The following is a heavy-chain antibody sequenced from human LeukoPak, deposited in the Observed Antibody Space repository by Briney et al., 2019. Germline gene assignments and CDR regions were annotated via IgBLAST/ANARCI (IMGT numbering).Heavy chain of an antibody. CDR2: IYYSGST. Sequence: SETLSLTCTVSGGSISSYYWSWIRQPPGKGLEWIGYIYYSGSTNYNPSLKSRVTISVDTSKNQFSLKLSSVTAAATAVYYCARGSWLAGKYYYYMDVWGKGTTVTVSS. V-gene: IGHV4-59*01. J-gene: IGHJ6*03. CDR3: ARGSWLAGKYYYYMDV. CDR1: GGSISSYY. D-gene: IGHD6-19*01.